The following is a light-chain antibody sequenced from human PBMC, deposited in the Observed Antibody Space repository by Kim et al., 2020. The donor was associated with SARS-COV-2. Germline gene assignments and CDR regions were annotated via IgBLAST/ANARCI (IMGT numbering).Light chain of an antibody. V-gene: IGLV4-69*01. CDR3: QSLGSGGVV. CDR2: LYSDGSL. CDR1: GGHSTYA. J-gene: IGLJ2*01. Sequence: ASVKLTCTLSGGHSTYASAWYQQQPQKGPRFLMKLYSDGSLTKGDGIPGRFSGSSSGSERYLTIPSLQSEDEADYYCQSLGSGGVVFGGGTQLTVL.